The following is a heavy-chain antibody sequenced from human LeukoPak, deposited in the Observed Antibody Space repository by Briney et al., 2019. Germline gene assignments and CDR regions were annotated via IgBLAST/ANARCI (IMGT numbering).Heavy chain of an antibody. J-gene: IGHJ4*02. D-gene: IGHD3-22*01. V-gene: IGHV3-30*18. CDR2: ISYDGSNK. Sequence: GGSLRLSCAASGFTFSSYGMHWVRQAPGKGLEWVAVISYDGSNKYYADSVKGRFTISRDNSKNTLYLQMNSLRAEDTAVYYCAKDNGYYDSSGSFYYWGQGTLVTVSS. CDR3: AKDNGYYDSSGSFYY. CDR1: GFTFSSYG.